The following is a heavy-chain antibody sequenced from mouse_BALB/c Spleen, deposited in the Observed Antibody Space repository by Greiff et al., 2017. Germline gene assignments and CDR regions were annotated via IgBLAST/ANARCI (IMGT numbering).Heavy chain of an antibody. V-gene: IGHV5-15*02. CDR2: ISNLAYSI. J-gene: IGHJ2*01. CDR3: ARANDGYYRYYFDY. Sequence: EVQGVESGGGLVQPGGSRKLSCAASGFTFSDYGMAWVRQAPGKGPEWVAFISNLAYSIYYADTVTGRFTISRENAKNTLYLEMSSLRSEDTAMYYCARANDGYYRYYFDYWGQGTTLTVSS. CDR1: GFTFSDYG. D-gene: IGHD2-3*01.